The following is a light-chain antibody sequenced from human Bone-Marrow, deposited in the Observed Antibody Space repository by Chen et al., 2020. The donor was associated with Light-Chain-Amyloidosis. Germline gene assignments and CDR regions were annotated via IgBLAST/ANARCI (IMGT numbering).Light chain of an antibody. CDR1: DLPTKY. J-gene: IGLJ2*01. V-gene: IGLV3-25*03. CDR3: QTADSSGTYEVI. CDR2: RDT. Sequence: SYELTQPPSVSVSPGRTARITCSGDDLPTKYAYWYQQKPGQAPVLVIHRDTERPSGISERFSGSSSGTTATLPISGVQAEDEDDYPWQTADSSGTYEVIFGGGTKLTVL.